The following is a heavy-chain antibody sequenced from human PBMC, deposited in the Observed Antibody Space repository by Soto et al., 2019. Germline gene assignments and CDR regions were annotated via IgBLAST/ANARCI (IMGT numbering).Heavy chain of an antibody. J-gene: IGHJ6*02. V-gene: IGHV4-31*03. CDR2: IYYSGST. CDR1: GGSISSGGYY. Sequence: QVQLQESGPGLAKPSQTLSLTCTVSGGSISSGGYYWSWIRQHPGKGLEWIGYIYYSGSTYYNPSLKSRVTISVDTSKNQFSLKLSSVTAADTAVYYCARDPSWYYGSGSTIGGMDVWGQGTTVTVSS. D-gene: IGHD3-10*01. CDR3: ARDPSWYYGSGSTIGGMDV.